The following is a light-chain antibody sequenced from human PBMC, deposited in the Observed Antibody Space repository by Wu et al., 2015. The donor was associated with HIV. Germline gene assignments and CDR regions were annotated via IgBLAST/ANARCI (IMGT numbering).Light chain of an antibody. Sequence: EIVLTQSPGTLSVSPGEGATLSCRPSQTFTNTNLAWYQQKPGQAPRLLIYGASSRATGVPDRFSGSKSGTDFTLTISRLEPEDFAIYYCQQRLNWPPVTFGQGTRLEIK. CDR2: GAS. CDR3: QQRLNWPPVT. CDR1: QTFTNTN. J-gene: IGKJ5*01. V-gene: IGKV3D-20*02.